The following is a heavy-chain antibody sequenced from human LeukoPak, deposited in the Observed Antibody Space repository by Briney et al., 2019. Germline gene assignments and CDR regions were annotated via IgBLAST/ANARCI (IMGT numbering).Heavy chain of an antibody. J-gene: IGHJ4*02. V-gene: IGHV4-59*05. Sequence: SETLSLTCTVSGGSISSYYWSWIRQPPGKGLEWIGSIYYSGSTYYNPSLKSRVTISVDTSKNQFSLKLSSVTAADTAVYYCARPASRYSSSSGTTQRDYWGQGTLVTVSS. CDR2: IYYSGST. D-gene: IGHD6-6*01. CDR1: GGSISSYY. CDR3: ARPASRYSSSSGTTQRDY.